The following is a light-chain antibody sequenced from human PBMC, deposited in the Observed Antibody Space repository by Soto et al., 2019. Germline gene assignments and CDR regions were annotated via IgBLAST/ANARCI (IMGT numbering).Light chain of an antibody. J-gene: IGKJ5*01. CDR1: RSVLYKSNNKNH. CDR2: WAS. V-gene: IGKV4-1*01. CDR3: QQYNNWPAIT. Sequence: DIVMTQSPDSLAVSLGDRSTMNCNCSRSVLYKSNNKNHLAWYQQKPGQPPQLIIYWASTRESGVPERFSGSGSGTDFTLTISSLQSEDFAVYYCQQYNNWPAITFGQGTRLEIK.